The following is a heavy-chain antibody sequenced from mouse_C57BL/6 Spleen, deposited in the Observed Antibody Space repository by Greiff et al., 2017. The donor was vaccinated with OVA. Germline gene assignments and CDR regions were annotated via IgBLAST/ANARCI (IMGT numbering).Heavy chain of an antibody. CDR1: GYTFTDYN. CDR3: ARRGVIYDGYFDG. D-gene: IGHD2-3*01. V-gene: IGHV1-22*01. Sequence: VQLKQSGPELVKPGASVKMSCKASGYTFTDYNMHWVKQSHGKSLEWIGYINPNNGGTSYNQKFKGKATLTVNKSSSTAYMELRSLTSEDSAVYYCARRGVIYDGYFDGWGQGTTLTVSS. J-gene: IGHJ2*01. CDR2: INPNNGGT.